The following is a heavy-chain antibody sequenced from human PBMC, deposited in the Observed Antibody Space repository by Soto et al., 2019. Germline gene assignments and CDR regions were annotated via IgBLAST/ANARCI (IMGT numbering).Heavy chain of an antibody. CDR3: AKGGGSAGRPIDY. Sequence: GGSLRLSCAASGFTFSNYAMSWVRQAPGKGLEWVTFISGSGGSTIHADSVKGRFTISRDNSKSMLFLHMNSLRDEDTAVYYCAKGGGSAGRPIDYWGRGTLVPVSS. CDR1: GFTFSNYA. J-gene: IGHJ4*02. V-gene: IGHV3-23*01. CDR2: ISGSGGST. D-gene: IGHD6-6*01.